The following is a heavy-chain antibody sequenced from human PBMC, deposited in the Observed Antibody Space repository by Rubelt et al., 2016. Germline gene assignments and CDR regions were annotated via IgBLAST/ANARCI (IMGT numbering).Heavy chain of an antibody. CDR3: ARGNYDFYGMDV. J-gene: IGHJ6*02. CDR2: IHYSGST. V-gene: IGHV4-38-2*02. CDR1: GYSITSGYY. Sequence: QVQLQESGPGVVKPSETLSLTCSVSGYSITSGYYWGWIRQPPGKGLEWIGSIHYSGSTYDNPSLTSRVTISVDTSKNQFARKVNSVTAADTAVYYCARGNYDFYGMDVWGQGTTVTVSS. D-gene: IGHD3-3*01.